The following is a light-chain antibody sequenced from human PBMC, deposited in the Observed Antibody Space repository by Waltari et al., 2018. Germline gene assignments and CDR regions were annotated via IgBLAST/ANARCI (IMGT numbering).Light chain of an antibody. CDR1: ASNIGNNL. CDR2: RVD. J-gene: IGLJ3*02. Sequence: QSVLTQPPSVSGTPGQRVTISCSGSASNIGNNLVNWYKQFPVQAPKLLIYRVDQRPSGAPDRVSGSKSGTSASLAISGLQSEDEADYYCAAWDDSLNGRWVFGGGTKVTVL. V-gene: IGLV1-44*01. CDR3: AAWDDSLNGRWV.